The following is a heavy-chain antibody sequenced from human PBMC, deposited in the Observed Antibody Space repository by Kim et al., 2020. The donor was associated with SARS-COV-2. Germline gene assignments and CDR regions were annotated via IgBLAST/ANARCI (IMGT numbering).Heavy chain of an antibody. Sequence: VKGRFTISRDNSKSTLYLQLSSLRTEDTALYYCVKDPKGIAATGQYYFDSWGQGTLVTVSS. V-gene: IGHV3-64D*09. CDR3: VKDPKGIAATGQYYFDS. J-gene: IGHJ4*02. D-gene: IGHD6-13*01.